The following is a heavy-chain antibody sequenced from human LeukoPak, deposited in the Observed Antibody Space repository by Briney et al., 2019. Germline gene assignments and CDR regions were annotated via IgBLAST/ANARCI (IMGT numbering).Heavy chain of an antibody. Sequence: PGGSLRLSCAAAGFTFDDYGMSWVRHVPGKGREWVSGINWNGVSTGYADSVKGRFTISRDNAKNSLYLQMNSLRAEDTALYYCARNSGWYAWARELYYYYMDVWGKGTTVTVSS. D-gene: IGHD6-19*01. CDR3: ARNSGWYAWARELYYYYMDV. CDR2: INWNGVST. V-gene: IGHV3-20*04. CDR1: GFTFDDYG. J-gene: IGHJ6*03.